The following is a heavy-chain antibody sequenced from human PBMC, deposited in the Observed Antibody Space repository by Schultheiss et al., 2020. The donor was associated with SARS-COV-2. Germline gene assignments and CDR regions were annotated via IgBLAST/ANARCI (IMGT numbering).Heavy chain of an antibody. Sequence: ASVKVSCKASGYTFTGYYMHWVRQAPGQGLEWMGIINPSGGSTSYAQKFQGRVTMTRDTSTSTVYMELSSLRSEDTAVYYCARVDEQLATDYWGQGTLVTVSS. V-gene: IGHV1-46*01. D-gene: IGHD6-6*01. CDR2: INPSGGST. J-gene: IGHJ4*02. CDR3: ARVDEQLATDY. CDR1: GYTFTGYY.